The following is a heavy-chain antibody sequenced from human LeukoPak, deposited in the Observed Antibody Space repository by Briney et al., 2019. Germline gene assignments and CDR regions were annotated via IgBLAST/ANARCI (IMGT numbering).Heavy chain of an antibody. CDR2: INTNTGNP. CDR3: ARGGYSYGYDLYYFDY. Sequence: ASVKVSCKASGYTFTSYYMHWVRQAPGQGLEWMGWINTNTGNPTYAQGFTGRFVFSLDTSVSTAYLQISSLKAEDTAVYYCARGGYSYGYDLYYFDYWGQGTLVTVSS. V-gene: IGHV7-4-1*02. CDR1: GYTFTSYY. J-gene: IGHJ4*02. D-gene: IGHD5-18*01.